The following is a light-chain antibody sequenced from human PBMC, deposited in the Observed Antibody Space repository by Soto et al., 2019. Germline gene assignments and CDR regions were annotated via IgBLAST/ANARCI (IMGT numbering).Light chain of an antibody. CDR3: SSYAGNKHV. Sequence: QSVLTQPPSASGSLGQSVTISCAGTRSDVGGYEYVSWYQQHPGKAPKLMIYEVTKRPSGVPDRFSGSKSGNTASLTVSGLQAEDEPDYYCSSYAGNKHVFGTGTKVNVL. V-gene: IGLV2-8*01. J-gene: IGLJ1*01. CDR1: RSDVGGYEY. CDR2: EVT.